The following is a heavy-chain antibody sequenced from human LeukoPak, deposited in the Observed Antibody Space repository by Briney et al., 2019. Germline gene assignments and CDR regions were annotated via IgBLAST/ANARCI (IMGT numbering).Heavy chain of an antibody. D-gene: IGHD6-13*01. CDR1: GDSFIRHS. CDR3: AREYDSRARFDS. V-gene: IGHV3-48*01. CDR2: IAGSGSPI. Sequence: PGGSLRLSCVGSGDSFIRHSMNWVRRAPGKGLEWIAYIAGSGSPIYYADSVKGRFTVSRDNARTSLFLHMNSLRAEDTAVYYCAREYDSRARFDSWGQGTLVTVSS. J-gene: IGHJ4*02.